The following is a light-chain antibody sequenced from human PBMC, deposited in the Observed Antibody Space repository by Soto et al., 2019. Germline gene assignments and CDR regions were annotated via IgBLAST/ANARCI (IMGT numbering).Light chain of an antibody. Sequence: NFMLTQPHSVSESPGKTVTISCTRSSGSIASNYVQWYQQRPGSAPTIVIYEDNQRPSGVPDRFSGSIDSSANSASLTISGLKTEDEADYYCQSYHMIPGVFGGGTKLTVL. CDR2: EDN. J-gene: IGLJ3*02. CDR3: QSYHMIPGV. V-gene: IGLV6-57*03. CDR1: SGSIASNY.